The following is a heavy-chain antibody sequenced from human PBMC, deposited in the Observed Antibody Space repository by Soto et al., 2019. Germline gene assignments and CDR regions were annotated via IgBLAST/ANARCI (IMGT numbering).Heavy chain of an antibody. CDR1: GFTFSSSW. J-gene: IGHJ4*02. CDR3: EREDSNCRYFDY. CDR2: INSDGSSI. D-gene: IGHD1-1*01. V-gene: IGHV3-74*01. Sequence: EVQLVESGGGLVQPGGSLSLSCAASGFTFSSSWMHWVRQAPGKGLVWVSGINSDGSSICYADSVKGQFTISRDNAKNPLYLQMDSLRAEDTAVYYCEREDSNCRYFDYWGQGTLVTVGS.